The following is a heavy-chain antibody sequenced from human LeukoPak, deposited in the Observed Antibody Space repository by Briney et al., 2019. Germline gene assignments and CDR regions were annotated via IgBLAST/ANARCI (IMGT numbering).Heavy chain of an antibody. CDR1: GLIFSTYA. CDR2: ISYDGNNK. V-gene: IGHV3-30*04. D-gene: IGHD3-16*02. CDR3: ARDSNTGLRELSCFDY. Sequence: GRSLRLSCAASGLIFSTYAMNWVRQAPGKGLEWVAVISYDGNNKYYAESVKGRFTVSRDNSKNTLFLQMNSLRTEDTAVYYCARDSNTGLRELSCFDYWGQGTLVAVSS. J-gene: IGHJ4*02.